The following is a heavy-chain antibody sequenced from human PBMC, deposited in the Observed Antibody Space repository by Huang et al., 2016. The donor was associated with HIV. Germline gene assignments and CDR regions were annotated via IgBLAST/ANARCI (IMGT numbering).Heavy chain of an antibody. CDR3: ASASIAARRWFDP. CDR2: IYYSGST. J-gene: IGHJ5*02. Sequence: QVQLQESGPGLVKPSETLSLTCTVSGGSMSSYYWSWFRQPPGKGLEWIGYIYYSGSTNYNPALESRVTRSVDTSKNQVSVRLSSVTAADTAVYYCASASIAARRWFDPWGQGSLVTVSS. CDR1: GGSMSSYY. V-gene: IGHV4-59*01. D-gene: IGHD6-6*01.